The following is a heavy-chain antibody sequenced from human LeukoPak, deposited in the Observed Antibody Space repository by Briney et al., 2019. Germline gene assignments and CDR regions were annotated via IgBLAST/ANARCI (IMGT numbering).Heavy chain of an antibody. Sequence: SETLSLTCTVSGGSISSHYWSWIRQPPGKGLEWIGYIYYSGSTNYNPSLKSRVTISVDTSKNQFSLKLSSVTAADTAVYYCARGESLYYDFWSGYVNWFDPWGQGTLVTVSS. CDR1: GGSISSHY. D-gene: IGHD3-3*01. J-gene: IGHJ5*02. CDR2: IYYSGST. V-gene: IGHV4-59*11. CDR3: ARGESLYYDFWSGYVNWFDP.